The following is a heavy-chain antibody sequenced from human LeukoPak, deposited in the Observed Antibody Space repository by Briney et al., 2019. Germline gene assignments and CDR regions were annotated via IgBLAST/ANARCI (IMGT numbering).Heavy chain of an antibody. V-gene: IGHV3-21*04. CDR3: AKTGYSYGYGYY. J-gene: IGHJ4*02. CDR1: GFTFDDYG. Sequence: PGGSLRLSCAASGFTFDDYGMSWVRQAPGKGLEWISSISFSGTYIYYADSVKGRITISRDNAKNSLYLQMNSLRAEDTAVYYCAKTGYSYGYGYYWGQGTLVTVSS. CDR2: ISFSGTYI. D-gene: IGHD5-18*01.